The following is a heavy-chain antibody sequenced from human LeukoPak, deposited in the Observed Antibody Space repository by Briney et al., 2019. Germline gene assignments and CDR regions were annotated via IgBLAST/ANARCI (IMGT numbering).Heavy chain of an antibody. CDR1: GGSISSSSYY. V-gene: IGHV4-39*01. CDR3: ARRNYYDSSGYYLDY. CDR2: IYYSGST. Sequence: SETLSLTCTVSGGSISSSSYYWGWIRQPPGKGLEWIGSIYYSGSTYYNPSLKSRVTISVDTSKNQFSLKLSSVTAADTAVYYCARRNYYDSSGYYLDYWGQGTLVTVSS. J-gene: IGHJ4*02. D-gene: IGHD3-22*01.